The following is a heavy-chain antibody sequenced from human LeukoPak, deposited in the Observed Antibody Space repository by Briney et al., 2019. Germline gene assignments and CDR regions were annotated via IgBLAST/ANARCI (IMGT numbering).Heavy chain of an antibody. D-gene: IGHD3-22*01. CDR3: AKDISADYYDSSGYYHY. V-gene: IGHV3-9*01. Sequence: GGSLRLSCAASGFTFDDYAMHWVRQAPGKGLEWVSGISWNSGSIGYADSVKGRFTISRDNAKNSLYLQMNSLRAEDTALYYCAKDISADYYDSSGYYHYWGQGTLVTVS. J-gene: IGHJ4*02. CDR2: ISWNSGSI. CDR1: GFTFDDYA.